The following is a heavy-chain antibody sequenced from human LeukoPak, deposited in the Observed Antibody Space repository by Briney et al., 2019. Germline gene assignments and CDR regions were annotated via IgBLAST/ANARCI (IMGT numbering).Heavy chain of an antibody. CDR2: IYYSGST. Sequence: SETLSLTCTVAGGSISSSSYYWGWIRQPQGKGLEWIGSIYYSGSTYYNPSLKSRVTISVATSKNQFSLKLSSVTAADTAVYYCARRRGYCSSTSCYDYYFDYWGQGTLVTVSS. J-gene: IGHJ4*02. D-gene: IGHD2-2*01. V-gene: IGHV4-39*01. CDR3: ARRRGYCSSTSCYDYYFDY. CDR1: GGSISSSSYY.